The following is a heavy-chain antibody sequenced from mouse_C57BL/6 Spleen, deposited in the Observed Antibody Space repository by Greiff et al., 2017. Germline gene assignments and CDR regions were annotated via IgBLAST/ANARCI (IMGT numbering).Heavy chain of an antibody. Sequence: QVQLQQSGAELVRPGTSVKVSCKASGYAFTNYLLEWVKQRPGQGLEWIGVFNPGSGGPNYNEKFKGKATLTVDKSSSTAYMQLSSLTSEDSAVYYCARGGGLRRFAYWGQGTLVTVSA. V-gene: IGHV1-54*01. J-gene: IGHJ3*01. CDR2: FNPGSGGP. D-gene: IGHD2-4*01. CDR3: ARGGGLRRFAY. CDR1: GYAFTNYL.